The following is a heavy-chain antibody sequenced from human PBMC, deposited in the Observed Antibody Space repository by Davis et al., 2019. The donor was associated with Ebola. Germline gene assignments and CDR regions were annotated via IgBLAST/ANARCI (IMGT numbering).Heavy chain of an antibody. CDR2: MSASGYST. V-gene: IGHV3-23*01. J-gene: IGHJ6*03. D-gene: IGHD6-19*01. Sequence: GESLKISCAVSGLTFSSRAMSWVRQAPGKGLEWVSGMSASGYSTHYADSVKGRFTVSRDTSQNMFYLQMNSLRADDTAVYYCAREQWYYMDVWGKGTTVTVSS. CDR1: GLTFSSRA. CDR3: AREQWYYMDV.